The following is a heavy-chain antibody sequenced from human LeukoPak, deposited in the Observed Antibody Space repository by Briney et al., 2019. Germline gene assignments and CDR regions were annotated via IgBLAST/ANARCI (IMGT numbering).Heavy chain of an antibody. CDR2: ISYDGSNK. CDR3: ARAWIQLWLEGSWLGY. D-gene: IGHD5-18*01. CDR1: GFTFNNYA. Sequence: GGSLRLSCAASGFTFNNYAIHWVRQAPGKGLEWVAVISYDGSNKYYADSVKGRFTVSRDNSKNTLYLQMNSLRADDTAVYYCARAWIQLWLEGSWLGYWGQGTLVTVSS. V-gene: IGHV3-30*04. J-gene: IGHJ4*02.